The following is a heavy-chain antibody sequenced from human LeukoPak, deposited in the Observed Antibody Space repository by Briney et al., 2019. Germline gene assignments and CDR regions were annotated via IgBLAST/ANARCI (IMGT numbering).Heavy chain of an antibody. D-gene: IGHD3-3*01. CDR3: ARAGTAETGTYYDFWRGYYPNYYLDY. CDR2: IKQDGSEK. Sequence: GGSLRLSCAASGFTFSSYWMSWVRQAPGKGLEWVANIKQDGSEKYYVDSVKGRFTISRDNAKNSLYLQMNSLRAEDTAVYYCARAGTAETGTYYDFWRGYYPNYYLDYWGQGTLVTVSS. CDR1: GFTFSSYW. J-gene: IGHJ4*02. V-gene: IGHV3-7*01.